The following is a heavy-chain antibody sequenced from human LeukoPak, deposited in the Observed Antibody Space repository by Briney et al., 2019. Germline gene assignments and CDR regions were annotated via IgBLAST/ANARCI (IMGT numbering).Heavy chain of an antibody. V-gene: IGHV3-30*04. CDR1: GFTFNMYS. J-gene: IGHJ4*02. D-gene: IGHD3-22*01. CDR2: ISYDGSKK. Sequence: GGSLRLSCAASGFTFNMYSMDWVRQAPGKGLEWVARISYDGSKKYYADSVRGRFSISRDNSKNTLYLQMKSLRAEDTAIYYCARVRGNYSDSSGFPGDWGQGTLVTVSS. CDR3: ARVRGNYSDSSGFPGD.